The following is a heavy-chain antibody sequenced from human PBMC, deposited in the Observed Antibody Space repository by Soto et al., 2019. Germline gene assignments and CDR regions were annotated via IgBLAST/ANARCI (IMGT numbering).Heavy chain of an antibody. CDR3: AREGYRSGNECFDP. CDR1: GYTFTGYD. CDR2: MNPNSGNT. J-gene: IGHJ5*02. D-gene: IGHD2-15*01. V-gene: IGHV1-8*01. Sequence: ASVKVSCKASGYTFTGYDINWVRRATGQGLEWMGWMNPNSGNTGYAQNFQGRVTMIRNTSISIAYMELSSLRSEDTAVYYCAREGYRSGNECFDPWGQGTLVTVSS.